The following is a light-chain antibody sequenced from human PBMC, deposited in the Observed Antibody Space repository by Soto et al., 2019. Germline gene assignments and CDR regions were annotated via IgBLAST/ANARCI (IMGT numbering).Light chain of an antibody. CDR1: SSNIGNNY. J-gene: IGLJ1*01. CDR2: ENN. V-gene: IGLV1-51*02. Sequence: QSALKQPPSVSAAPGQKVTISCSGSSSNIGNNYVSWYQQLPGTAPKLLIYENNKRPSGIPDRFSGSKSGTSATLGITGLQTGDEADYYCGTWDSSLSASYVFGTGTKVTVL. CDR3: GTWDSSLSASYV.